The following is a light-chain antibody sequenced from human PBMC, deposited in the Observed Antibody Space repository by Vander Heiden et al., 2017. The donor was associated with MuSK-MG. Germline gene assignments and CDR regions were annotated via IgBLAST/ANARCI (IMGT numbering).Light chain of an antibody. J-gene: IGLJ3*02. CDR1: SSDVGGYNY. Sequence: QPALTQPASASGSPGQSITISCTGTSSDVGGYNYVSWYQQHPGKAPKLMIYEVSNRPSGVSNRFSGSKSGNTASLSISGLQAEDEADYYCSSHTSSSTWVFGGGTKLT. CDR2: EVS. V-gene: IGLV2-14*01. CDR3: SSHTSSSTWV.